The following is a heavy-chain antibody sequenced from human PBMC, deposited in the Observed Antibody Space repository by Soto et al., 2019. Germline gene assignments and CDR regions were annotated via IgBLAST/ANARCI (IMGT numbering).Heavy chain of an antibody. J-gene: IGHJ5*02. CDR1: GYSFTSYW. CDR2: IYPGDSDT. Sequence: PGESLKISCKGSGYSFTSYWIGWVRQMPGQGLEWMGIIYPGDSDTRYSPSFQGQVTISADKSISTAYLQWSSLKASDTALYYCAKTPLTILPGIFWFDPWGQGTLVTVSS. V-gene: IGHV5-51*01. D-gene: IGHD3-3*01. CDR3: AKTPLTILPGIFWFDP.